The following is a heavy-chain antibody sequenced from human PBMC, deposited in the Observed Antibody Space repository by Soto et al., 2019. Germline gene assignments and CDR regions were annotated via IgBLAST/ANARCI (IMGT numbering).Heavy chain of an antibody. CDR1: GGSFRDYY. J-gene: IGHJ6*02. Sequence: SETLSLTCAVNGGSFRDYYWSWIRQAPGKGLERIGEINQRGTTHYNPSLKRRVNISIDTSKNQFSLNLTSVTAADTATYYCARDIITVIGGQIYYYFGMDVWGQGTTVTVSS. D-gene: IGHD3-10*01. CDR2: INQRGTT. CDR3: ARDIITVIGGQIYYYFGMDV. V-gene: IGHV4-34*01.